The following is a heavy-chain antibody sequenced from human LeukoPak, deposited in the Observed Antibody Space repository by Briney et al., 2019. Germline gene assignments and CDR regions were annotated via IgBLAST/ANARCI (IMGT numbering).Heavy chain of an antibody. J-gene: IGHJ6*02. D-gene: IGHD3-3*01. CDR2: IWYDGSNK. CDR1: GFTFSSYG. CDR3: ARDFSYYYGMDV. V-gene: IGHV3-33*01. Sequence: GGSPRLSCAASGFTFSSYGMHWVRQAPGKGLEWVAVIWYDGSNKYYTDSVKGRFTISRDNSKNTLYLQMNSLRAEDTAVYYCARDFSYYYGMDVWGQGTTVTVSS.